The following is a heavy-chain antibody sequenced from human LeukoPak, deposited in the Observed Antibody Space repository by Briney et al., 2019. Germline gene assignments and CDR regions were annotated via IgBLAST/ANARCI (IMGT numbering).Heavy chain of an antibody. V-gene: IGHV3-11*05. Sequence: GGSLRLSCVASGFSLSDHHMTWIRQAPGKGLEWLSFIATGSRFTEWADSVRGRFTISRDDATSSLYLQLSNLRADDTAVYYCARDLAADKRALDVWGQGTAVIVAS. D-gene: IGHD6-25*01. CDR2: IATGSRFT. CDR3: ARDLAADKRALDV. CDR1: GFSLSDHH. J-gene: IGHJ6*02.